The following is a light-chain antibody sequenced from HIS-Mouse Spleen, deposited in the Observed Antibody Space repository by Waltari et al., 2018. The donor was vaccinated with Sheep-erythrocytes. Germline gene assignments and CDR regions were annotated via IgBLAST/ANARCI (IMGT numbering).Light chain of an antibody. Sequence: QPPSVSVSPGQTASITCSGDKLGDKYAFWYPQKPGQSPVLVIYQDRKRPSGIPERFSGSNSGNTATLTISGTQAMDEADYYCQAWDSSTGVVFGGGTKLTVL. CDR2: QDR. V-gene: IGLV3-1*01. CDR1: KLGDKY. J-gene: IGLJ2*01. CDR3: QAWDSSTGVV.